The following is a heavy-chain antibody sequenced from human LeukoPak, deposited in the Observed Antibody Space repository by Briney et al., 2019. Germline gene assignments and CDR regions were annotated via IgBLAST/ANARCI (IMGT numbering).Heavy chain of an antibody. V-gene: IGHV1-2*02. CDR2: INPNSGGK. CDR1: GYTFTGYY. Sequence: ASVKVSCKASGYTFTGYYMHWVRQAPGQGLEWMGWINPNSGGKNYAQKFQGRVTMTRDTSISTAYMELSRLRSDDTAVYYCARDFGITIFGVANNWFDPWGQGTLVTVSS. CDR3: ARDFGITIFGVANNWFDP. D-gene: IGHD3-3*01. J-gene: IGHJ5*02.